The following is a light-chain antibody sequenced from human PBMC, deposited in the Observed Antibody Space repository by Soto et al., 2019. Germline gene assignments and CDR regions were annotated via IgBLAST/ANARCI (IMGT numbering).Light chain of an antibody. CDR1: QNVNGW. V-gene: IGKV1-5*03. CDR2: KAS. Sequence: DIQMTQSPSTLSASVGDRGTITCRASQNVNGWLAWYQQKPGKAPKLLINKASSLESGVSSRLSGRGFGTEFTLTIRSLQTDDFATYYCQQYDNLCTFGQGTKVDIK. J-gene: IGKJ1*01. CDR3: QQYDNLCT.